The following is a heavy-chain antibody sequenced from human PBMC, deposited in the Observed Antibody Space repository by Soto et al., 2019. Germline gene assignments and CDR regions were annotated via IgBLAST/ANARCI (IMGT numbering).Heavy chain of an antibody. CDR1: GYTFTGYY. D-gene: IGHD3-3*01. CDR3: ARELRYYDFWSGYPYYYYGMNV. Sequence: ASVKVSCKASGYTFTGYYMHWVRQAPGQGLEWMGWINPNSGGTNYAQKFQGWVTMTRDTSISTAYMELSRLRSDDTAVYYCARELRYYDFWSGYPYYYYGMNVWGQGTTVTVSS. V-gene: IGHV1-2*04. CDR2: INPNSGGT. J-gene: IGHJ6*02.